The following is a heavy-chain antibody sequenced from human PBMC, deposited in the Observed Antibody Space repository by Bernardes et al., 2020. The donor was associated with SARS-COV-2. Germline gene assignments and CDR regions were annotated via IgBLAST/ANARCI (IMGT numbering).Heavy chain of an antibody. J-gene: IGHJ6*02. CDR2: MNHNSGCT. V-gene: IGHV1-2*02. CDR3: ARGHDTWTDVYYSYYNGMDV. D-gene: IGHD1-1*01. CDR1: GYTLIGYY. Sequence: AVKVSCKASGYTLIGYYIHWVRPAPALGLDWVGWMNHNSGCTNCVQKFHGRVTMTRDTSITKAYIELNSLMSDDTAVYYCARGHDTWTDVYYSYYNGMDVWGQGTTITISS.